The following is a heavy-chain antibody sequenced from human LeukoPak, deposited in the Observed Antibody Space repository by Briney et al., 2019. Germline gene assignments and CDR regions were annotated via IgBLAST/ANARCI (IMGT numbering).Heavy chain of an antibody. J-gene: IGHJ3*02. CDR3: ARSSRDVDAFDI. D-gene: IGHD5-24*01. Sequence: GGSLRLSCAASGFTVSSNYMNWVRQAPGKGLEWVSVIYSGGSTYYADSVKGRFTISGDNSKNTLYVQMNSLRAEDTAVYYCARSSRDVDAFDIWGQGTMVTVSS. CDR2: IYSGGST. V-gene: IGHV3-66*02. CDR1: GFTVSSNY.